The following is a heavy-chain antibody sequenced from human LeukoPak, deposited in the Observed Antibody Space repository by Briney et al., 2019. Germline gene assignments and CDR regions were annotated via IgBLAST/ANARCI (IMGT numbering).Heavy chain of an antibody. D-gene: IGHD1-26*01. CDR1: GFTFSRHW. CDR2: ISWNGGRT. V-gene: IGHV3-20*04. J-gene: IGHJ4*02. CDR3: ARGGVGATKFDY. Sequence: GGSLRLSCAASGFTFSRHWMSWVRQAPGKGLEWASGISWNGGRTGYADSVKGRFTISRDNAKNSLYLQMNSLRAEDTAFYYCARGGVGATKFDYWGQGTLVTVSS.